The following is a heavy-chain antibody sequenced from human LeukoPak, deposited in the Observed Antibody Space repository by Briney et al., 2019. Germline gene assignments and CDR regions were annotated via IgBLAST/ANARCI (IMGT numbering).Heavy chain of an antibody. CDR3: AKDTAAGECTGGNCYSYFDY. J-gene: IGHJ4*02. D-gene: IGHD2-15*01. CDR2: ISYDGSNK. CDR1: GFTFTSYG. Sequence: GGSLRLSCAASGFTFTSYGMHWVRQAPGKGLEWLALISYDGSNKYSADSVKGRLTISRDNSKNTLYLQMDSLRADDTAVYYCAKDTAAGECTGGNCYSYFDYWGQGTLVTVSS. V-gene: IGHV3-30*18.